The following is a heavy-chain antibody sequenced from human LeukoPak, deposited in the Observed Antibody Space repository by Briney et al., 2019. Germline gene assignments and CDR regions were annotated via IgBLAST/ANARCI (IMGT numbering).Heavy chain of an antibody. V-gene: IGHV3-21*04. CDR1: GFTFSDYT. D-gene: IGHD2-21*02. CDR3: ARDYFYCGGDCFVDY. CDR2: ISGGSRSI. J-gene: IGHJ4*02. Sequence: GGSLRLSCAASGFTFSDYTMNWVRQAPGKGLEWVSSISGGSRSIYYVDSVKGRFTISRDNAKNSLYLQVNSLRAEDTAIYYCARDYFYCGGDCFVDYWGQGTLVTVCS.